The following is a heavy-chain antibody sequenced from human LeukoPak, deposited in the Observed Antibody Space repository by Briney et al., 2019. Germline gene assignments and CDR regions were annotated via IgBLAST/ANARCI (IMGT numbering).Heavy chain of an antibody. J-gene: IGHJ4*02. CDR2: IRYDGSNK. CDR3: AKPHFDY. CDR1: GFTFSNYA. V-gene: IGHV3-30*02. Sequence: PGGSLRLSCAASGFTFSNYANHWVRQAPGKGLEWVAFIRYDGSNKYYADSVKGRFTISRDNSKNTLYLQMNSLRAEDTAVYYCAKPHFDYWGQGTLVTVSS.